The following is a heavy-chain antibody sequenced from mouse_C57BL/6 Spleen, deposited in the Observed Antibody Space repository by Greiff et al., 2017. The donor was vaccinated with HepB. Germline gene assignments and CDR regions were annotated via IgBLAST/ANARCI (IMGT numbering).Heavy chain of an antibody. CDR2: IDPENGDT. V-gene: IGHV14-4*01. J-gene: IGHJ2*01. D-gene: IGHD3-2*02. Sequence: VQLKQSGAELVRPGASVKLSCTASGFNIKDDYMHWVKQRPEQGLEWIGWIDPENGDTEYASKFQGKATITADTSSNTAYLQLSSLTSEDTAVYYCTTLRPFDYWGQGTTLTVSS. CDR3: TTLRPFDY. CDR1: GFNIKDDY.